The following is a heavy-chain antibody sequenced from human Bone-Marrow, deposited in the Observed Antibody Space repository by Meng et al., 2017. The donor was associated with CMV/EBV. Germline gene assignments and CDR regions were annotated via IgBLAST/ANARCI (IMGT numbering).Heavy chain of an antibody. CDR1: GFTFSSYG. CDR3: AKTRGIKILGVVKMASQSWFDP. J-gene: IGHJ5*02. CDR2: LWSDGSKQ. D-gene: IGHD3-3*01. Sequence: GGSLRLSCAASGFTFSSYGMHWVRQAPGKGLEWVEVLWSDGSKQYYADSVKGRFTISRESSKNTLYLKMNNLRAEDTAVYYCAKTRGIKILGVVKMASQSWFDPWGQGTLVTVSS. V-gene: IGHV3-33*06.